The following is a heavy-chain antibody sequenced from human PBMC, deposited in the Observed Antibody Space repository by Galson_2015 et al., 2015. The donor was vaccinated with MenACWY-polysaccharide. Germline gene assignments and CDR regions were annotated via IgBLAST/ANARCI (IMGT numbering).Heavy chain of an antibody. CDR1: GGSLRATSYY. Sequence: ETLSLTCPVSGGSLRATSYYWGWIRQSPGKGLEWIGSISYSGSAYYNPSLKSRVTISVDTSKNQFSLNLSSMTAADTAVYYCARDRTQVRDYYYGMDVWGQWTTVTVSS. CDR3: ARDRTQVRDYYYGMDV. J-gene: IGHJ6*02. CDR2: ISYSGSA. D-gene: IGHD2-2*01. V-gene: IGHV4-39*07.